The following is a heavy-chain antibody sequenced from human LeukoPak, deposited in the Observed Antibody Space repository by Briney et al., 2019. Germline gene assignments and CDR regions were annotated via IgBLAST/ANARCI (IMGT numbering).Heavy chain of an antibody. Sequence: GASVKVSCKASGYTFTSYGISWVRQAPGQGLEWMGWISAYNGNTNYAQKLQGRVTMTRNTSINTAYMELSSLRSEDTAVYYCARTRFGELLDYYMDVWGKGTTVTISS. D-gene: IGHD3-10*01. CDR3: ARTRFGELLDYYMDV. CDR2: ISAYNGNT. CDR1: GYTFTSYG. J-gene: IGHJ6*03. V-gene: IGHV1-18*01.